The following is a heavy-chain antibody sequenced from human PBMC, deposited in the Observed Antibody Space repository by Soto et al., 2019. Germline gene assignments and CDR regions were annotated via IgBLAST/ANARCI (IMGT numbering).Heavy chain of an antibody. Sequence: SETLSLTCAVSGGSISSSNWWSWVRQPPGKGLEWIGEMLHSGTTSYNPSLKSRVTISVDKSKNQFSLNVRSVTAADTAVYFCARTNGDLISFDYWGQGTPVTVS. J-gene: IGHJ4*02. CDR3: ARTNGDLISFDY. CDR2: MLHSGTT. CDR1: GGSISSSNW. D-gene: IGHD4-17*01. V-gene: IGHV4-4*02.